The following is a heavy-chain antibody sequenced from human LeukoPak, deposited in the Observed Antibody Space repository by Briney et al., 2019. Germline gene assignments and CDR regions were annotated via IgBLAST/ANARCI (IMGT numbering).Heavy chain of an antibody. J-gene: IGHJ4*02. CDR3: ASTDYDILTGQFDY. D-gene: IGHD3-9*01. CDR2: IYYSGST. V-gene: IGHV4-39*01. CDR1: GGFISSSSYY. Sequence: SETLSLTCTVSGGFISSSSYYWGWIRPPPGKGLEWIGRIYYSGSTYYNPSLKSRVTISVDTSKNQFSLKLSSVTAADTAVYYCASTDYDILTGQFDYWGQGTLVTVSS.